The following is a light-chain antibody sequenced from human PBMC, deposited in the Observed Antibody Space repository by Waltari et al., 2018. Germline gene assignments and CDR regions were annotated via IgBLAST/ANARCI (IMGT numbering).Light chain of an antibody. CDR1: SSNLGAGFD. Sequence: QSVLTQPPSVSGAPAQWVTISCTGRSSNLGAGFDLPWYQQLPGAAPKLLIYGNSNRPSGVPDRFSGSKSGTSAALAITGLQAEDEADYYCQSYDNSLSGRVFGGGTKLTVL. CDR3: QSYDNSLSGRV. CDR2: GNS. J-gene: IGLJ2*01. V-gene: IGLV1-40*01.